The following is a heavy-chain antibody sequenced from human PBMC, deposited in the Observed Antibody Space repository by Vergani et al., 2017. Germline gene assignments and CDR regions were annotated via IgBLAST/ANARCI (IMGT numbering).Heavy chain of an antibody. V-gene: IGHV3-21*01. J-gene: IGHJ6*03. CDR3: ARYCSSTSCYTTNYYYYYMDV. CDR2: ISSSSSYI. Sequence: EVQLVESGGGLVKPGGSLRLSCAASGFTFSSYSMNWVRQAPGKGLEWVSSISSSSSYIYYADSVKGRFTISSDNAKNSLYLQMNSLRAEDTAVYYCARYCSSTSCYTTNYYYYYMDVWGKGTTVTVSS. CDR1: GFTFSSYS. D-gene: IGHD2-2*02.